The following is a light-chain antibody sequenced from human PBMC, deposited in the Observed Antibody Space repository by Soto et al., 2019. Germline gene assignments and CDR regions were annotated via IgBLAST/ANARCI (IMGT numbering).Light chain of an antibody. CDR3: AAWDDSLNSYV. J-gene: IGLJ1*01. CDR2: SND. CDR1: SFNIGTYN. Sequence: QSALTQTTSASGSPGQRVTISCSGSSFNIGTYNVNWYQQLPGTAPKLLVYSNDQRPSGVPDRFSGSKSGTSASLAISGLQSEDEADYYCAAWDDSLNSYVFGIGTKVTVL. V-gene: IGLV1-44*01.